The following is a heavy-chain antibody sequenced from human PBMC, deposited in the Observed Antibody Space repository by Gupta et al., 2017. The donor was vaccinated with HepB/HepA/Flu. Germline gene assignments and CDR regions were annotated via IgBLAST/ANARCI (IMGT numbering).Heavy chain of an antibody. J-gene: IGHJ5*02. CDR3: AREARDIVVVPAAILGFDP. V-gene: IGHV1-8*03. CDR1: GYTFTSYD. D-gene: IGHD2-2*01. CDR2: MNPNSGNT. Sequence: QVQLVQSGAEVKKPGASVKVSCTASGYTFTSYDINWVRQATGQGLEWMGWMNPNSGNTGYAQKFQGRVTITRNTSISTAYMELSSLRSEDTAVYYCAREARDIVVVPAAILGFDPWGQGTLVTVSP.